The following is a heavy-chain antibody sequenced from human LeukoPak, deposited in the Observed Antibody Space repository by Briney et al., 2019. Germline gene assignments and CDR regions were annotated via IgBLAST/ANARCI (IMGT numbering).Heavy chain of an antibody. Sequence: PGGSLRLSCVASGFTFSMHSLNWVRQTPGKGLEWVSYISSGRTEFYADSVKGRFTISRDNAKNSLYLQMNSLRVEDTAVYYCAREPSFGSVSSWYPLDYWGQGTLVTVSS. CDR1: GFTFSMHS. D-gene: IGHD6-13*01. CDR3: AREPSFGSVSSWYPLDY. J-gene: IGHJ4*02. V-gene: IGHV3-48*01. CDR2: ISSGRTE.